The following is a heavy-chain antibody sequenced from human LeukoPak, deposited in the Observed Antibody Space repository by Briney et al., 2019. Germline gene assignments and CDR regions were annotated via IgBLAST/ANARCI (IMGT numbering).Heavy chain of an antibody. V-gene: IGHV1-69*05. CDR2: TIPIFGTA. D-gene: IGHD3-3*01. J-gene: IGHJ3*02. CDR3: ARGRTYYDFWSYHRSDAFDI. CDR1: GATFSSYA. Sequence: ASVKVSCTASGATFSSYAISWVRQAPGQGLEWMGGTIPIFGTANYAQKFQGRVTITTDESTSTAYMELSSLRSEDTAVYCCARGRTYYDFWSYHRSDAFDIWGQGTMVTVSS.